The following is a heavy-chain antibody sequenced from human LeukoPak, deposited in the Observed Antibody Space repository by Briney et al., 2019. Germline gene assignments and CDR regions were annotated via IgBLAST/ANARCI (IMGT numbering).Heavy chain of an antibody. D-gene: IGHD3/OR15-3a*01. CDR1: GFTFSDAW. J-gene: IGHJ4*02. Sequence: GGSLRLSCAASGFTFSDAWMTWVRQAPGKGLEWVGLIKSRTAGGTTEYAAPVKDRFTISRDDSKNTLYLQMNSLKTEDTAVYYCTTWTSHWGQGTLVTVSS. CDR3: TTWTSH. V-gene: IGHV3-15*01. CDR2: IKSRTAGGTT.